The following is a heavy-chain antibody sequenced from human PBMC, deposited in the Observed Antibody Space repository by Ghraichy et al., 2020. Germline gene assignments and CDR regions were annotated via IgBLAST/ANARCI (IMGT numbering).Heavy chain of an antibody. J-gene: IGHJ6*02. CDR3: VREGVGAKAVGMDV. Sequence: GGSLRLSCAASGFTFSTYSMNWVRQAPGKGLEWVSYISSGSGTISYADSVKGRFIISRDNAKNSLYLQMTSLRDEDAAVYYCVREGVGAKAVGMDVWGQGTTVTVSS. D-gene: IGHD1-26*01. CDR1: GFTFSTYS. V-gene: IGHV3-48*02. CDR2: ISSGSGTI.